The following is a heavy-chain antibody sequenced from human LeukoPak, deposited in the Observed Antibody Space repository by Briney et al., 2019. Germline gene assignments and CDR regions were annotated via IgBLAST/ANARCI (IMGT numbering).Heavy chain of an antibody. D-gene: IGHD6-13*01. J-gene: IGHJ4*02. V-gene: IGHV3-21*01. Sequence: GGSLRLSCAASGFTFSSYSMNWVRQTPGKGLEWVSSISSSGYYIYYADSVKGRFTISRDNANNSLYLQMNSLRAEDTAVYYCARVELGSPYYYFDYWGQGTLVTVSS. CDR3: ARVELGSPYYYFDY. CDR1: GFTFSSYS. CDR2: ISSSGYYI.